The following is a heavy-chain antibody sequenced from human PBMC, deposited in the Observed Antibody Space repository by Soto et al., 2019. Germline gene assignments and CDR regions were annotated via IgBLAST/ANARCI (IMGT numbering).Heavy chain of an antibody. D-gene: IGHD3-22*01. CDR2: IDPSGNGT. J-gene: IGHJ4*02. V-gene: IGHV1-46*01. CDR3: AINYYDSSAYLY. Sequence: GASVKVSCKASGHTLINYYMHWVRQAPGQGLDWLGKIDPSGNGTSYAERFQGRITLTSDTSTNTVYVELSSLRSGDTAIYYCAINYYDSSAYLYWGQGTLVTVSS. CDR1: GHTLINYY.